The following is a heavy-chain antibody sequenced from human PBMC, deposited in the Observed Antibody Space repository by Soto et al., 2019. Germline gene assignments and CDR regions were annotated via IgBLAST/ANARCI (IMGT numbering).Heavy chain of an antibody. Sequence: QLQLQESGSVLVKPSQTLSLTCAVSGGSISSGGYSWSWIRQPPGKGLEWIGYIYHSGSTYYNPSLKSRVTISVDRSKNQFSLKLSSVTAADTAVYYCARGAGSSSLIDYWGQGTLVTVSS. J-gene: IGHJ4*02. D-gene: IGHD6-13*01. CDR2: IYHSGST. CDR3: ARGAGSSSLIDY. CDR1: GGSISSGGYS. V-gene: IGHV4-30-2*01.